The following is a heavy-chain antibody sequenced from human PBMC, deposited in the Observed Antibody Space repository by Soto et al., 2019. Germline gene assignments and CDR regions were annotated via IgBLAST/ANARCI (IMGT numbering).Heavy chain of an antibody. CDR3: ARHPVTHSYGMDV. CDR1: GYSFTSYW. CDR2: IDPSDSYT. Sequence: PGECLKISCAGSGYSFTSYWISWVRQMPGKGLAWMGRIDPSDSYTNYSPSFQGHVTISADKSISTAYLQWSRLKASDTAMYYCARHPVTHSYGMDVRGQGTTVTVS. J-gene: IGHJ6*02. V-gene: IGHV5-10-1*01.